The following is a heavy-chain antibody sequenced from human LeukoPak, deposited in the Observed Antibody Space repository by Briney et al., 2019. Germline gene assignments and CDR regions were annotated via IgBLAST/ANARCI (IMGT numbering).Heavy chain of an antibody. J-gene: IGHJ6*02. CDR1: GGSFSGYY. D-gene: IGHD2-2*03. CDR3: ARDGGLGHCSSTSCPGDGMDV. CDR2: INHSGST. Sequence: TSETLSLTCAVYGGSFSGYYWSWIRQPPGKGLEWIGEINHSGSTNYNPSLKSRVTISVDTSKNQFSLKLSSVTAADTAVYYCARDGGLGHCSSTSCPGDGMDVWGQGTTVTVSS. V-gene: IGHV4-34*01.